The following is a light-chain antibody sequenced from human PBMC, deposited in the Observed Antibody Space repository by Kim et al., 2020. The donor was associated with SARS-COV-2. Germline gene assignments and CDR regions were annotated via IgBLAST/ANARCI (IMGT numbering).Light chain of an antibody. CDR3: AGWYDSFDYLYV. CDR2: NYN. Sequence: QSALTQPRSTSGTPGQMVTIPCSGSNSNIGSNDVDWYQQLPGAAPKLLIYNYNERHPWVADRFSCSKSDTSASLAIAALQFEDEADYYCAGWYDSFDYLYVFGSGTKLTVL. V-gene: IGLV1-44*01. J-gene: IGLJ1*01. CDR1: NSNIGSND.